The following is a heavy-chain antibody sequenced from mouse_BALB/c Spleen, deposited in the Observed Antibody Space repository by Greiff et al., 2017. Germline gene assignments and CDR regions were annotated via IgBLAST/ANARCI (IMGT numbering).Heavy chain of an antibody. J-gene: IGHJ2*01. V-gene: IGHV1-7*01. D-gene: IGHD2-1*01. CDR1: GYTFTSYW. Sequence: QVQLQQSGAELAKPGASVKMSCKASGYTFTSYWMHWVKQRPGQGLEWIGYINPSTGYTEYNQKFKDKATLTADKSSSTAYMQLSSLTSEDSAVYYFASGRGNRYWGQGTTLTVSS. CDR2: INPSTGYT. CDR3: ASGRGNRY.